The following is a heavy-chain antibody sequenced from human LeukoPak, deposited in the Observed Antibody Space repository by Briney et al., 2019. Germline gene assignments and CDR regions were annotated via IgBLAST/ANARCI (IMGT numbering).Heavy chain of an antibody. CDR3: ARDLSIVGAKLMGY. CDR2: ISAYNGNT. CDR1: GYTLTSYG. V-gene: IGHV1-18*01. J-gene: IGHJ4*02. Sequence: ASVKVSCKASGYTLTSYGISWVRQAPGQGLEWMGWISAYNGNTNYVQKLQGRVTMTTDTSTSTAYMELRSLRSDDTAVYYCARDLSIVGAKLMGYWGQGTLVTVSS. D-gene: IGHD1-26*01.